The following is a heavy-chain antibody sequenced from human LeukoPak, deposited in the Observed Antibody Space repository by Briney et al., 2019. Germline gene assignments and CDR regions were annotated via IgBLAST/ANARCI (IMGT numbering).Heavy chain of an antibody. V-gene: IGHV1-69*13. CDR3: AGASSKWELSF. CDR1: GGTFSRYG. Sequence: SVNVSCKASGGTFSRYGISWVRQAPGQGLEWMGSYIPMFGTAEYAQNFQNTVTITADESTSTFSMEVSSLRPEDTAVYFCAGASSKWELSFWGQGTLVTVSS. CDR2: YIPMFGTA. J-gene: IGHJ4*02. D-gene: IGHD1-26*01.